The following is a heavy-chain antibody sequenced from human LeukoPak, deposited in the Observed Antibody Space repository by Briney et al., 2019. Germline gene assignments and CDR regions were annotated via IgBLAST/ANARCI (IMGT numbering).Heavy chain of an antibody. CDR1: GYSFTSYW. CDR3: ARGLISLSPSSSVAPGVAPWFDY. D-gene: IGHD6-6*01. CDR2: IYPGDSDT. J-gene: IGHJ4*02. Sequence: GESLKISCKGSGYSFTSYWIGWVRQMPGKGLEWMGIIYPGDSDTRYSPSFQGQVTISADKSISTAYLQWSSLKASDTAMYYCARGLISLSPSSSVAPGVAPWFDYWGQGTLVTVSS. V-gene: IGHV5-51*01.